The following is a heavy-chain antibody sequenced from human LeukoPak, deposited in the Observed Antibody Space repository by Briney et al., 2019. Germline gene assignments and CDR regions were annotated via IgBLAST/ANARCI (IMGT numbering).Heavy chain of an antibody. D-gene: IGHD2-2*01. J-gene: IGHJ4*02. CDR2: INHSGST. Sequence: SETLSLTCAVYGGSFSGYYWSWIRQPPGKGLEWIGEINHSGSTNYNPSLKSRVTISVDTSKNQFSLKLSSVTAADTAVYYWAETRIVPAATLDYWGQGTLVPVSS. CDR1: GGSFSGYY. V-gene: IGHV4-34*01. CDR3: AETRIVPAATLDY.